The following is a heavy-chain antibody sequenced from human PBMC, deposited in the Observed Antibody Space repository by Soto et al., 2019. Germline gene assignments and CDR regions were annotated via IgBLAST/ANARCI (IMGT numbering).Heavy chain of an antibody. CDR2: IYYSGST. J-gene: IGHJ6*02. V-gene: IGHV4-59*01. Sequence: PSETLSLTCAVYGWSFSSYYWSWIRQPPGKGLEWIGYIYYSGSTNYNPSLKSRVTISVDTSKNQFSLKLSSVTAADTAVYYCARVSLYYYYGMDVWGQGTTVTVSS. CDR3: ARVSLYYYYGMDV. CDR1: GWSFSSYY.